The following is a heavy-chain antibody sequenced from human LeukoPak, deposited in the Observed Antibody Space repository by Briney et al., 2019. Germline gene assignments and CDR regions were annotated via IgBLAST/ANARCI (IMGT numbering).Heavy chain of an antibody. J-gene: IGHJ5*02. CDR3: ARAKTMVRGSIDP. CDR1: GGSFSGYY. CDR2: INHSGST. V-gene: IGHV4-34*01. D-gene: IGHD3-10*01. Sequence: PSETLSLTCAVYGGSFSGYYWSWIRQPPGKGLEWIGEINHSGSTNYNPSLKSRVTISVDTSKNQFSLKLSSVTAADTAVYYCARAKTMVRGSIDPWGQGTLVTVSS.